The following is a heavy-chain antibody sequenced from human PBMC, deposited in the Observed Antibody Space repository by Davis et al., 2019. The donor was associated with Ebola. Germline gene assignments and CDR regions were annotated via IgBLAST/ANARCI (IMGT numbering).Heavy chain of an antibody. V-gene: IGHV3-30*18. Sequence: GESLKISCAASGFTFSNHGMHWVRQAPGKGLEWVAAIAHDGNNKYYVDSVKGRFTISRDNPKNTLYLQMNTLRPEDTAVYYCAKGGTTSCYSSGSDWGQGTLVTVSS. J-gene: IGHJ4*02. CDR1: GFTFSNHG. CDR2: IAHDGNNK. D-gene: IGHD2-2*02. CDR3: AKGGTTSCYSSGSD.